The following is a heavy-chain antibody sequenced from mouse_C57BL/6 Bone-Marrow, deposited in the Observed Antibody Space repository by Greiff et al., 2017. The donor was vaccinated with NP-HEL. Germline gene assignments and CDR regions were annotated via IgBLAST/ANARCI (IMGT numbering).Heavy chain of an antibody. D-gene: IGHD2-2*01. Sequence: EVKLEESGPGLVKPSQSLSLTCSVTGYSITSGYYWNWIRQFPGNKLEWMGYISYDGSNNYNPSLKNRISITRDTSKNQFFLKLNSVTTEDTATYYCAREWLRRGYYFDYWGQGTTLTVSS. CDR1: GYSITSGYY. V-gene: IGHV3-6*01. CDR3: AREWLRRGYYFDY. CDR2: ISYDGSN. J-gene: IGHJ2*01.